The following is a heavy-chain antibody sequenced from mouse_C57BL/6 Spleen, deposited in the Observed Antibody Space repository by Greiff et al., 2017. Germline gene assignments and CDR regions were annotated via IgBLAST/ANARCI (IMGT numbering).Heavy chain of an antibody. CDR1: GYTFTSYW. CDR3: ARPGRGAMDY. V-gene: IGHV1-50*01. J-gene: IGHJ4*01. Sequence: QVQLQQPGAELVKPGASVKLSCKASGYTFTSYWMQWVKQRPGQGLEWIGEIDPSDSYTNYNKKFKGKATLTVDTSSSTAYMQLSRLTSEDSAVYYCARPGRGAMDYWGQGTSVTVSS. CDR2: IDPSDSYT.